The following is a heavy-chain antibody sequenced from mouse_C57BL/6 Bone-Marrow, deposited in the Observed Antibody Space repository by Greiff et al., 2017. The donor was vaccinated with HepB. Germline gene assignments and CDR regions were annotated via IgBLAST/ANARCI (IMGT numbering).Heavy chain of an antibody. V-gene: IGHV2-2*01. CDR3: ARNEAMVTTSHWYFDV. CDR2: IWSGGST. D-gene: IGHD2-2*01. CDR1: GFSLTSYG. J-gene: IGHJ1*03. Sequence: VHLVESGPGLVQPSQSLSITCTVSGFSLTSYGVHWVRQSPGKGLEWLGVIWSGGSTDYNAAFISRLSISKDNSKSQVFFKMNSLQADDTAIYYCARNEAMVTTSHWYFDVWGTGTTVTVSS.